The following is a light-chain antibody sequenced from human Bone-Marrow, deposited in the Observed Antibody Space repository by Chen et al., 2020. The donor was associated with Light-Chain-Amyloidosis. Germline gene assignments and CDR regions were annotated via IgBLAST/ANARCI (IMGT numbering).Light chain of an antibody. CDR3: QVWDRSSERPV. CDR2: DDR. CDR1: NIGSTS. J-gene: IGLJ3*02. V-gene: IGLV3-21*02. Sequence: SYVLTPPSSVSVAQGQTATIACGGHNIGSTSLHWYQQTPGQAPLLGVYDDRDRPSGIPERLSGSNSGNTATLTISRVETGDEADYYGQVWDRSSERPVFGGGTKLTVL.